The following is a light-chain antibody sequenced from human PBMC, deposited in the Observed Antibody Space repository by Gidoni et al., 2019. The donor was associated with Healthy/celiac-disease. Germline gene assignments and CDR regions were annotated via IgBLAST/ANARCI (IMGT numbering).Light chain of an antibody. CDR2: DAS. J-gene: IGKJ1*01. CDR1: KDISNY. V-gene: IGKV1-33*01. CDR3: QQYDNRPSWT. Sequence: DIKMTQPPSSLSASVGDRVTITCQASKDISNYLNWYQQKPGKAPKLLIYDASNLETGVPSRFSGSGSGTDFTITISSLQPEDIATYYCQQYDNRPSWTFGQGTKVEIK.